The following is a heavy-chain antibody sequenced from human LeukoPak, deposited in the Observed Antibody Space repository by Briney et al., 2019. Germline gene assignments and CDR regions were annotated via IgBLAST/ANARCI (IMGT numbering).Heavy chain of an antibody. CDR1: GYTFTSYG. CDR3: ARQMYHDSSGYVTHNWFDP. D-gene: IGHD3-22*01. V-gene: IGHV1-18*01. J-gene: IGHJ5*02. Sequence: GASVKVSCKASGYTFTSYGISWVRQAPGQGLEWMGWISAYNGNTNYAQKVQGRVTMTTDTSTSTAYMELRSLRSDDTAIYYCARQMYHDSSGYVTHNWFDPWGRGTLVIVSS. CDR2: ISAYNGNT.